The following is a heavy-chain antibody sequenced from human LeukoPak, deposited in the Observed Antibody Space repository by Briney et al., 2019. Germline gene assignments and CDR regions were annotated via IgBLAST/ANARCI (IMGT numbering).Heavy chain of an antibody. CDR1: GGSISSGGYS. J-gene: IGHJ4*02. CDR2: IYHSGST. CDR3: AAMARGY. V-gene: IGHV4-30-2*01. Sequence: SQTLSLTCAVSGGSISSGGYSCSWIRQPPGKGLEWIGYIYHSGSTYYNPSLKSRVTISVDRSKNQFSLKLSSVTAADTAVYYCAAMARGYWGQGTLVTVSS. D-gene: IGHD3-10*01.